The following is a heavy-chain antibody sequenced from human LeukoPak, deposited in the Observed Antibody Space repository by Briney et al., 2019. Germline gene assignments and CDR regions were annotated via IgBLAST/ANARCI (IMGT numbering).Heavy chain of an antibody. J-gene: IGHJ6*03. V-gene: IGHV3-48*04. Sequence: GSLRLSCAASGFTFSSYSMSWVPQAPGKGLEWVSSLISSGSTIYYADSVKGRFTISRDNAKNSLYLQMNSLRAEDTAVYYCARDFSGYDAYYYYYMDVWGKGTTVTVSS. CDR1: GFTFSSYS. CDR2: LISSGSTI. CDR3: ARDFSGYDAYYYYYMDV. D-gene: IGHD5-12*01.